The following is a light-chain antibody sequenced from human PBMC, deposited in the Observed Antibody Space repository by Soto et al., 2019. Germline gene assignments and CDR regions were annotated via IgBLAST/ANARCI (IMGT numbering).Light chain of an antibody. Sequence: QSALTQPASVSGSPGQSITISCTGTSSDIGDSNYVSWYQQHPGKAPKLVIYDVSNRPSGVSNRFSGSKSVNTASLTISGLQAEDEADYYCSSFRSSSTSYVFGTGTKVTV. V-gene: IGLV2-14*03. CDR3: SSFRSSSTSYV. CDR2: DVS. CDR1: SSDIGDSNY. J-gene: IGLJ1*01.